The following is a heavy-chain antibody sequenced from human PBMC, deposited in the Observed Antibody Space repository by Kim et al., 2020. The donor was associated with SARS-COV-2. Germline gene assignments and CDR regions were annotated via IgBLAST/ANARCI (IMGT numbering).Heavy chain of an antibody. J-gene: IGHJ3*01. CDR1: GFTFSSNS. V-gene: IGHV3-23*05. Sequence: GGSLRLSCAASGFTFSSNSMSWVRQAPGQGLEWVSIISSRAGNLIYYADSVKGRFTISRDNSKNMVYMQLNSLRAEDTAVYYCAKKYTSDWRAFDFWGQG. D-gene: IGHD6-25*01. CDR3: AKKYTSDWRAFDF. CDR2: ISSRAGNLI.